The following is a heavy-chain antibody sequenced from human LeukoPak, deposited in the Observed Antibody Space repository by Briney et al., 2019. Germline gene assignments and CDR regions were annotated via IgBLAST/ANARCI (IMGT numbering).Heavy chain of an antibody. V-gene: IGHV3-7*05. CDR2: IKQDGSEK. Sequence: VGSLRLSCAASGFPFSDYWMTWVRQSPGKGLESVANIKQDGSEKNYVDSVKGGFTISRDNAKNSLYLQMNSLRAEDTAVYYCVRGRLTTDYWGQGTLVTVSS. CDR1: GFPFSDYW. D-gene: IGHD1-1*01. CDR3: VRGRLTTDY. J-gene: IGHJ4*02.